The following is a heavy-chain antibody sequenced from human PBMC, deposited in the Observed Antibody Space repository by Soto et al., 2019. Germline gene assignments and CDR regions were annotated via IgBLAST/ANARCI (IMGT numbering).Heavy chain of an antibody. CDR1: GGSISSSSYF. CDR2: IYYSGST. CDR3: ARHPSDFWFDP. D-gene: IGHD2-21*02. Sequence: SETLSLTCAVSGGSISSSSYFWGWIRQPPGKGLEWIGSIYYSGSTYYNPSLKSRVTVSVDTSKNQFSLKLSSVTAADTAVYYCARHPSDFWFDPWGQGTLVTVSS. J-gene: IGHJ5*02. V-gene: IGHV4-39*01.